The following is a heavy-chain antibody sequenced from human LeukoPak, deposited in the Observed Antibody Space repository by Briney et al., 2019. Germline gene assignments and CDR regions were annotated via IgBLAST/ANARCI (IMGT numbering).Heavy chain of an antibody. CDR2: INHSGST. J-gene: IGHJ3*02. CDR1: GGSFSGYY. V-gene: IGHV4-34*01. CDR3: ARGGRRYYYDSSGYLSTRTDAFDI. D-gene: IGHD3-22*01. Sequence: SETLSLTCAVYGGSFSGYYWSWIRQPPGKGLEWIGEINHSGSTNYNPSLKSRVTISLDTSKNQFSLKLRSVTAADTAVYYCARGGRRYYYDSSGYLSTRTDAFDIWGQGTMVTVSS.